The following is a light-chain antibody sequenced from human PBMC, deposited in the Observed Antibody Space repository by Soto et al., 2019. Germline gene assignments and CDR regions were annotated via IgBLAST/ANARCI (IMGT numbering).Light chain of an antibody. CDR2: RVS. Sequence: DIVMTQSPLSLTVTLGQPASISCRSSQSLVHSDGNTYLNWFQQRPGQSPRRLIYRVSNRDSGVPDRFSGSGSGTDFTLKSSRGEAEDVGIYYCMRVRRRRTLGQGTKVDIK. V-gene: IGKV2-30*02. J-gene: IGKJ1*01. CDR3: MRVRRRRT. CDR1: QSLVHSDGNTY.